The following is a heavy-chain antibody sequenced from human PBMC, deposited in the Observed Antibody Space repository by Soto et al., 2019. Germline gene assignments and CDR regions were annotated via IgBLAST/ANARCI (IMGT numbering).Heavy chain of an antibody. D-gene: IGHD3-22*01. CDR2: IYHSGST. V-gene: IGHV4-4*02. CDR3: ARSPYDSSGYYLEGFAY. CDR1: GGSISSYNW. Sequence: SETLSLTCAVSGGSISSYNWWSWVRQPPGRGLEWIGEIYHSGSTNYNPSLKSRVTISVDKSKNQFSLKLSSVTAADTAVYYCARSPYDSSGYYLEGFAYWGQGTLVTVSS. J-gene: IGHJ4*02.